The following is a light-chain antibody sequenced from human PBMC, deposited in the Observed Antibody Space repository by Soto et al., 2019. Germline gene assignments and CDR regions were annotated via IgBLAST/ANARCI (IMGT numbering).Light chain of an antibody. CDR2: GAY. CDR3: HQYVASPRT. CDR1: QSIAGGY. V-gene: IGKV3-20*01. Sequence: PGERATLSCRASQSIAGGYLAWYQHRPGQAPRLLISGAYRRAAGIPDRFSGSGSGTDFTLTISKLQPEDFAVYYCHQYVASPRTFGQGTKVEFK. J-gene: IGKJ1*01.